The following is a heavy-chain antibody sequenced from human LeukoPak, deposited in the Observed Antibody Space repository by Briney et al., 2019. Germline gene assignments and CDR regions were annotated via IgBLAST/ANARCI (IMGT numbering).Heavy chain of an antibody. CDR1: GFTFSSFW. CDR3: ARAGATSRYY. D-gene: IGHD2-2*01. CDR2: IKQDGSEK. J-gene: IGHJ4*02. Sequence: GGSLRLSCAASGFTFSSFWMTWVRQAPGKGLEWVANIKQDGSEKFYVDSVKGRFTISRNNARNSAYLQMNSLRVEDTAVYFCARAGATSRYYWGQGTLVTVSS. V-gene: IGHV3-7*04.